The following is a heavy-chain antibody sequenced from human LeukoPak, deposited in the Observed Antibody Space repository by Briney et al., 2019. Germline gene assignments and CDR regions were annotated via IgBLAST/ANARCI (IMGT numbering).Heavy chain of an antibody. V-gene: IGHV3-30-3*01. J-gene: IGHJ4*02. Sequence: PGGSLRLSCAASGFTFSSYAMHWVRQAPGKGLEWVAVISYDGSNKYYADSVKGRFTISRDNSKNTLYLQVNSLRAEDTAVYYCASLDQPDYWGQETLVPVSS. CDR2: ISYDGSNK. CDR3: ASLDQPDY. CDR1: GFTFSSYA.